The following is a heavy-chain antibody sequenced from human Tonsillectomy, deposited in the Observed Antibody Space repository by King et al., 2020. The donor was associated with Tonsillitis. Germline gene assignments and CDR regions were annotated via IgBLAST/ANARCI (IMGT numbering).Heavy chain of an antibody. J-gene: IGHJ4*02. CDR2: INPNSGAT. Sequence: VQLVEYGAEVKKPGASVKVCCKTSGYTFTAYYIHWVRQAPGQGLEWMVWINPNSGATNYAQKFQGRVTMTRATSITTASMELSRLRTDDTAVYLCARLRFYDTSGRNLDYWGQGTLVTVSS. CDR1: GYTFTAYY. CDR3: ARLRFYDTSGRNLDY. V-gene: IGHV1-2*02. D-gene: IGHD3-22*01.